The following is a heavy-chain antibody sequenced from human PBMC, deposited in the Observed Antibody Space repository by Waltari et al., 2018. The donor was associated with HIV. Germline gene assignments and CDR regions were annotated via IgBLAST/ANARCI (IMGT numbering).Heavy chain of an antibody. Sequence: QVHLVQSGAEVKKPGASVKVSCKASGYTFTGYYIHWVRQAPGQGLEWRGRIIPNSGDTNYAQTFQGKVTMTRDTSISTAYMELNNLRSDDTAVYYCARTRIASSGLIDSWGQGTVVTVSS. V-gene: IGHV1-2*06. D-gene: IGHD6-13*01. J-gene: IGHJ4*02. CDR2: IIPNSGDT. CDR1: GYTFTGYY. CDR3: ARTRIASSGLIDS.